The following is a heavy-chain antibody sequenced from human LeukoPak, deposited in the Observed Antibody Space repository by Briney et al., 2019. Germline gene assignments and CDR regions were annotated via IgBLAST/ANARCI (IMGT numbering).Heavy chain of an antibody. D-gene: IGHD6-13*01. CDR2: ISSSSRYI. CDR1: GFTFSSYS. Sequence: PGGSLTLSCAASGFTFSSYSMNWVRQAPGKGLEWVSSISSSSRYIYYAASVKGRFTISRDNAKNSLYLQMNSLTAADTAVYYCARDRGSSWYVDYWGQGTLVTVSS. CDR3: ARDRGSSWYVDY. V-gene: IGHV3-21*04. J-gene: IGHJ4*02.